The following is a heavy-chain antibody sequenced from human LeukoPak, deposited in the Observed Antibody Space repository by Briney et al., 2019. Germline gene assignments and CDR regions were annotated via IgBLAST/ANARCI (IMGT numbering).Heavy chain of an antibody. CDR1: GFTFSSYG. J-gene: IGHJ6*03. CDR3: ATENPNNWNPLDYYYYMDV. V-gene: IGHV3-30*03. CDR2: ISYDGSNK. Sequence: GGSLRLSCAASGFTFSSYGMHWVRQTPGKGLEWVAVISYDGSNKYYADSVKGRFTISRDNSKNTLYLQMNSLRAEDTAVYYCATENPNNWNPLDYYYYMDVWGKGTTVTVSS. D-gene: IGHD1-20*01.